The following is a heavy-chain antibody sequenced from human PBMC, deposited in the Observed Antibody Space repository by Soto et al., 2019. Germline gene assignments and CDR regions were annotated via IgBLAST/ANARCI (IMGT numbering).Heavy chain of an antibody. CDR2: IYHSGTT. CDR1: GGTIRSNNC. V-gene: IGHV4-4*02. Sequence: SETLSLTCAVSGGTIRSNNCWNWVRQPPGKGLEWIGEIYHSGTTNYNPSLKSRVTLSVDKSKNQLSLRLSSVTAADTAVYYCARLAGIPYYYGMDVWGQGTTVTVSS. CDR3: ARLAGIPYYYGMDV. J-gene: IGHJ6*02.